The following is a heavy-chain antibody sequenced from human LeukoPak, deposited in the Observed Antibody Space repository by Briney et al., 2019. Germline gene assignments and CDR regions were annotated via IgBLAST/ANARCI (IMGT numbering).Heavy chain of an antibody. J-gene: IGHJ4*02. V-gene: IGHV4-61*02. D-gene: IGHD3-10*01. Sequence: PSQTLSLTCTVSGGSISSGSYYWSWIRQPAGKGLEWIGRIYTSGSTNYNPSLKSRVTISVDTPKNQFSLKLSSVTAADTAVYYCAREDYYGSGNYYWGQGTLITVSS. CDR3: AREDYYGSGNYY. CDR2: IYTSGST. CDR1: GGSISSGSYY.